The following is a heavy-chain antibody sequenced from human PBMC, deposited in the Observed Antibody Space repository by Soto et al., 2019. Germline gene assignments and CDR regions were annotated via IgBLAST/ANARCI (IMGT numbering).Heavy chain of an antibody. D-gene: IGHD3-3*01. V-gene: IGHV4-4*02. CDR2: IYHSGST. CDR1: GGSISSSNW. Sequence: PSETLSLTCAVSGGSISSSNWWSWVRQPPGKGLEWIGEIYHSGSTNYNPSLKSRVTISVDKSKNQFSLKLSSVTAADTAVYYCARIKGSTIFGVVIDPYYYYGMDVWGQGTTVTVSS. J-gene: IGHJ6*02. CDR3: ARIKGSTIFGVVIDPYYYYGMDV.